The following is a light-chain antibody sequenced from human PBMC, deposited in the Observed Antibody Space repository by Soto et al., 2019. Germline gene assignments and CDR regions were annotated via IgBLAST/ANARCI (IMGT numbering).Light chain of an antibody. V-gene: IGLV2-14*01. CDR1: SSDIGGYNY. CDR3: SSFTDSDTWV. CDR2: EVS. J-gene: IGLJ3*02. Sequence: QAVVTQPASVSGSPGQSITISCTGSSSDIGGYNYVSWYQQYPGKAPKLIIYEVSNRPSGISNRFSASKSGNTASLTISGLQAEDETDYYCSSFTDSDTWVFGGGTKLTVL.